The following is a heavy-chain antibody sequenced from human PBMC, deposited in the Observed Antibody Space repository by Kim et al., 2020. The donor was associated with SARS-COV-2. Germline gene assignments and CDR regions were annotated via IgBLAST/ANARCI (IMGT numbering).Heavy chain of an antibody. J-gene: IGHJ6*02. Sequence: GGSLRLSCAASGFTFSSYSMNWVRQAPGKGLEWVSSISSSSSYIYYADSVKGRFTISRDNAKNSLYLQMNSLRAEDTAVYYCARDISPWCSSTSCYFGYYYYGMDVWGQGTTVTVSS. CDR2: ISSSSSYI. D-gene: IGHD2-2*01. V-gene: IGHV3-21*01. CDR3: ARDISPWCSSTSCYFGYYYYGMDV. CDR1: GFTFSSYS.